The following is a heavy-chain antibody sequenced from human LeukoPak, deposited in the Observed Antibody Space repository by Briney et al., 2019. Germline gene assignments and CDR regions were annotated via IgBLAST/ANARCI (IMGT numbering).Heavy chain of an antibody. V-gene: IGHV3-30*02. D-gene: IGHD4-11*01. J-gene: IGHJ4*02. CDR1: GFTFSSYG. CDR2: IRYDGSNK. Sequence: PGGPLRLSCAASGFTFSSYGMHWFRKAPGKGLGGGAFIRYDGSNKYYADFVKGRFTISRDNSKNTLYLQMNSLRTEDTAVYYCAKGWGDHSKYQDYWGQGTLVTVSS. CDR3: AKGWGDHSKYQDY.